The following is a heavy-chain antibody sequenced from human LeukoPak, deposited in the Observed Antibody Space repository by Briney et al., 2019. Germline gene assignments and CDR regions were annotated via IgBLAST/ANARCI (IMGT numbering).Heavy chain of an antibody. Sequence: GGSLRLSCVGSGFTFTDYAIHWLRQAPGKGMESAAFISSDGNVKFYPDSLKGRITISRDNFRNTVSLEMSTLRPEDTALYYCVRDLTYGARFDYWGQGTLVTVSS. CDR1: GFTFTDYA. V-gene: IGHV3-30*04. J-gene: IGHJ4*02. CDR3: VRDLTYGARFDY. CDR2: ISSDGNVK. D-gene: IGHD3-9*01.